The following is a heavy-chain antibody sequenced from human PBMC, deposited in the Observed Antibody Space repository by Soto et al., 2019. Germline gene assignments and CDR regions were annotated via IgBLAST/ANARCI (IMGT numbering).Heavy chain of an antibody. D-gene: IGHD3-22*01. V-gene: IGHV3-7*01. CDR3: VRATLSWGHYYFRGLDV. Sequence: PGGSLRLSCGVSGFTVTSNGVSWVRQAPGKGLEWVANIKHDGNEKYYADSVKGRFTVSRDNVKNFLHLQMSSLRGDDTGVYFCVRATLSWGHYYFRGLDVWGQGTTVTVSS. CDR1: GFTVTSNG. CDR2: IKHDGNEK. J-gene: IGHJ6*02.